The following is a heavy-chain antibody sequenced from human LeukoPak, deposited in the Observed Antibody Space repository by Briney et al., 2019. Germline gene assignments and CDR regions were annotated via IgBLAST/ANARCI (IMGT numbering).Heavy chain of an antibody. Sequence: SVKVSCKASGGTFGSYSITWVRQAPGQGLEWMGGIMPLFNTANYAQQFQGRVTITTDESTSTAYMELSSLRFEDTAMYYCARVDRYHYYLDVWGKGTTVTVSS. CDR1: GGTFGSYS. V-gene: IGHV1-69*05. CDR3: ARVDRYHYYLDV. J-gene: IGHJ6*03. CDR2: IMPLFNTA.